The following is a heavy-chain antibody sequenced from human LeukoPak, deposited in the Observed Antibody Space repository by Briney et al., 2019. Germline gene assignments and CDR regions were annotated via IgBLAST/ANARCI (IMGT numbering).Heavy chain of an antibody. Sequence: SETLSLTCTVSGGSISSYYWSWIRQPPGKGLEWIGYIYYSGSTNYNPSLKSRVTMSVDTSKNQFSLKLSSVTAADTAVYYCASSEYHRKDNTVTNVSNDYWGQGTLVTVSS. V-gene: IGHV4-59*12. J-gene: IGHJ4*02. D-gene: IGHD4-11*01. CDR1: GGSISSYY. CDR2: IYYSGST. CDR3: ASSEYHRKDNTVTNVSNDY.